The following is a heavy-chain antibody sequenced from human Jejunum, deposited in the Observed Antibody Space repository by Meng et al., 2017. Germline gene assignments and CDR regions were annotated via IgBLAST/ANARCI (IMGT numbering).Heavy chain of an antibody. V-gene: IGHV3-74*01. D-gene: IGHD2-21*02. CDR2: IKSDGSST. Sequence: GGSLRLSCVASGFTFSSYWMDWFRQAPGKGLVWVSRIKSDGSSTSYEGSVRGRFTISRDNAKNTLYLQMNGLRVEDTAMYYCVRVVTEGGSTDRHFDNWGQGTLVTVSS. CDR3: VRVVTEGGSTDRHFDN. CDR1: GFTFSSYW. J-gene: IGHJ4*02.